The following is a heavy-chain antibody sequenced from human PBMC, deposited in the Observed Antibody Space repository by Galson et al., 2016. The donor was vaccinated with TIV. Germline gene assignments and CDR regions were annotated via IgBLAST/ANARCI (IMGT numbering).Heavy chain of an antibody. CDR3: ARDAPYSSSWSIDY. CDR1: GYTFTNYG. D-gene: IGHD6-13*01. J-gene: IGHJ4*02. Sequence: QSGAEVKKPGASVKVSCKASGYTFTNYGISWVRQAPGQGLEWMGWISGYDTNTEYVQKLQDRVTMTKDTSTSTAYMELRSLRYDDTAVYFCARDAPYSSSWSIDYWGQGSLVTVSS. V-gene: IGHV1-18*04. CDR2: ISGYDTNT.